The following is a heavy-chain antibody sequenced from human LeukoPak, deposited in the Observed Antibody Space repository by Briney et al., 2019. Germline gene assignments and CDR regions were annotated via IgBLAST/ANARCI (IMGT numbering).Heavy chain of an antibody. D-gene: IGHD1-26*01. Sequence: GGSLRLSCAASGFTFSSYIMNWVRKAPGKGLEWISYISSSSSIMYYADSVKGRFSISRDNAKNSLYLQMNSLRDEDTAVYYCARDKSGSDSARGAVIDICGQGAIVTVSS. CDR1: GFTFSSYI. CDR3: ARDKSGSDSARGAVIDI. V-gene: IGHV3-48*02. CDR2: ISSSSSIM. J-gene: IGHJ3*02.